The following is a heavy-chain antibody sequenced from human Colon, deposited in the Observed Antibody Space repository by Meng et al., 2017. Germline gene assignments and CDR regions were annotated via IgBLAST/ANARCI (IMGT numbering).Heavy chain of an antibody. CDR3: GTDIYD. V-gene: IGHV3-15*01. D-gene: IGHD2/OR15-2a*01. Sequence: GGSLRLSCAASGFTFTTAWMTWVRRTPGRGLEWVGRIKSNNDGGTTDYAAPVKGRFTFSRDDSKSTLYLQMNSLKIEDTAMYYCGTDIYDWGQGTLVTVSS. CDR2: IKSNNDGGTT. J-gene: IGHJ4*02. CDR1: GFTFTTAW.